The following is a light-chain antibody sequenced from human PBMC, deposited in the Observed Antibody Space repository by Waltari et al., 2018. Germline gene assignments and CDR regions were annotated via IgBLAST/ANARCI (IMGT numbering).Light chain of an antibody. J-gene: IGKJ1*01. CDR3: QQYVRLPAT. Sequence: SWRASQSVCRALAWYQQKPGQAPRLLILGAPNRATGIPDRFSGSGSEPDFSLTISRLEPEDFSVYYCQQYVRLPATFGRGTKVEIQ. CDR2: GAP. V-gene: IGKV3-20*01. CDR1: QSVCRA.